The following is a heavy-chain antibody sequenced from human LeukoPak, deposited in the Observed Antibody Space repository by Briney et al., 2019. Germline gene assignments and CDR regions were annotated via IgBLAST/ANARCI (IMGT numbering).Heavy chain of an antibody. CDR2: IYHSGST. CDR3: ARDRLTVTHDAFDI. Sequence: SGTLSLTCAVSGGSISSSNWWSWVRQPPGRGLEWIGEIYHSGSTNYNPSLKSRVTISVDKSKNQFSLKLSSVTAADTAVYYCARDRLTVTHDAFDIWGQGTMVTVSS. J-gene: IGHJ3*02. CDR1: GGSISSSNW. D-gene: IGHD4-17*01. V-gene: IGHV4-4*02.